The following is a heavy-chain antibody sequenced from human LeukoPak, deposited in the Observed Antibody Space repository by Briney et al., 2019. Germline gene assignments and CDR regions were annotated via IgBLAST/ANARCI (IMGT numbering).Heavy chain of an antibody. V-gene: IGHV3-30-3*01. CDR3: ERDRYGSGHYSNLFDS. Sequence: GGSLRLSCAASVFTFSSYAMQWVRQAPRKGLEWVAVISYDGNNKYYADSVKGRFTISRDNSKNTLYLHMNSLRAEDTAVYYCERDRYGSGHYSNLFDSWGQGPLVTVSS. J-gene: IGHJ4*02. CDR1: VFTFSSYA. D-gene: IGHD3-10*01. CDR2: ISYDGNNK.